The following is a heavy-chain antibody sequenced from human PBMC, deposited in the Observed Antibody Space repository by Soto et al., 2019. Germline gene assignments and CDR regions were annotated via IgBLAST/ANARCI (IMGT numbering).Heavy chain of an antibody. V-gene: IGHV3-11*01. J-gene: IGHJ6*02. D-gene: IGHD3-9*01. Sequence: PGGSLRLSCNVSGFTFGNYYMSWIRQAPGKGLESISYISSRGVTIYYADSVKGRFTISRDNAKNSLFLQMDSLRAEDTAVYYCARDSFGDKLENFDWFPRGTMDVWGQGTTVTVSS. CDR1: GFTFGNYY. CDR2: ISSRGVTI. CDR3: ARDSFGDKLENFDWFPRGTMDV.